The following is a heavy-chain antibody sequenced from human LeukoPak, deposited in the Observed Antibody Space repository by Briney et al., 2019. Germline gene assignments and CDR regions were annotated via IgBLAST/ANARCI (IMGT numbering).Heavy chain of an antibody. D-gene: IGHD1-26*01. CDR1: GLTCSSYW. V-gene: IGHV3-74*01. Sequence: GGSLRLSCAASGLTCSSYWMHWVRQAPGKGLVWVSRINSAGSSSSYADSVKGRFTISRDNAKNTLYLQMNSLRAEDTAVYYCARGDTLPGGLDPWGQGTLVTVSS. J-gene: IGHJ5*02. CDR3: ARGDTLPGGLDP. CDR2: INSAGSSS.